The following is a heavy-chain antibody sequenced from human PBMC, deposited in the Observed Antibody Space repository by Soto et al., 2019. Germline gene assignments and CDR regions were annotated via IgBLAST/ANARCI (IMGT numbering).Heavy chain of an antibody. CDR1: GGSISSYY. D-gene: IGHD4-17*01. CDR3: ARGGTTVTTFWYFDL. J-gene: IGHJ2*01. V-gene: IGHV4-59*01. Sequence: QVQLQESGPGLVKPSETLSLTCTVSGGSISSYYWSWIRQPPGKGLEWIGYIYYSGSTNYNPSLKRRVTLSVDTSKTQFSLKLSSVTAADTAVYYCARGGTTVTTFWYFDLWGRGTLVTVSS. CDR2: IYYSGST.